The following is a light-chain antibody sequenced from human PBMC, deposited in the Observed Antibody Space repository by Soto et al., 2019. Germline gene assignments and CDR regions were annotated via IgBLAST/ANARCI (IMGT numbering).Light chain of an antibody. V-gene: IGKV3-15*01. Sequence: EIVMTQSPATLSVSPGDRATLSCRASQSVRSNLAWYQQKPGQAPRLLIYGAATRAAGVPARFSGSGSGTDFTLTISSLQSEDYAVYYCHQYNDWPPWTFGQGTKVEI. CDR3: HQYNDWPPWT. CDR1: QSVRSN. CDR2: GAA. J-gene: IGKJ1*01.